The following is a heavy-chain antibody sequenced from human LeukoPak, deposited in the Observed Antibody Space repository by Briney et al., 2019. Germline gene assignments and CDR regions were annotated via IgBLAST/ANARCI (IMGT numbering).Heavy chain of an antibody. CDR3: ARGPPLFDP. V-gene: IGHV3-48*01. CDR1: GFTFSDYD. J-gene: IGHJ5*02. CDR2: ISTGSGSI. Sequence: GGSLRLSCAASGFTFSDYDMNWVRQAPGKGLEWVSYISTGSGSIYYADSVKGRFTISSDNAKNSLYLQMNSLRAEDTAVYYCARGPPLFDPWGQGTLVTVSS.